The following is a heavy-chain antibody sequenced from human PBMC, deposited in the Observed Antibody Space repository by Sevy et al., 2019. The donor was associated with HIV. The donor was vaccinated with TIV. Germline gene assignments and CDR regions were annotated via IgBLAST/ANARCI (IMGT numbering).Heavy chain of an antibody. CDR1: GFTLGDFA. CDR3: ARSLYCTGYHRQSYFYHSLDV. D-gene: IGHD6-19*01. Sequence: GGSLRLSCAASGFTLGDFALHWVRHIPGKGLEWVAVISYDGATKFYADVAKGRFTISRDNSKNTLYLHVNSLRVEDTGVYYCARSLYCTGYHRQSYFYHSLDVWGQGTTVTVSS. V-gene: IGHV3-30-3*01. J-gene: IGHJ6*02. CDR2: ISYDGATK.